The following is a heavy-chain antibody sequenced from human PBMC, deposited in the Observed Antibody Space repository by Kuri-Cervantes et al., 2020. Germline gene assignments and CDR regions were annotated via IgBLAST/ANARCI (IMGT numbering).Heavy chain of an antibody. CDR3: ATTQRGYSYGYPNPFDY. CDR1: GGSISSSSYY. V-gene: IGHV4-39*01. J-gene: IGHJ4*02. D-gene: IGHD5-18*01. Sequence: ESLKISCTVSGGSISSSSYYWGWIRQPPGKGLEWIGSIYYSGSTYYNPSLKSRVTISVDTSKNQFSLKLSSVTAADTAVYYCATTQRGYSYGYPNPFDYWGQGTLVTVSS. CDR2: IYYSGST.